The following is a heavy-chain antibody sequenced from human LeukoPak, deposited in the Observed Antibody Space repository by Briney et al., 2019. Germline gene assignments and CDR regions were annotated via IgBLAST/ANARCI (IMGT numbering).Heavy chain of an antibody. CDR2: IYYSGST. D-gene: IGHD2-15*01. CDR3: AACSGGSCYGFDY. J-gene: IGHJ4*02. V-gene: IGHV4-39*01. Sequence: SETLSLTCTVSGVSISSSNYYWGRIPQPPGKGLEWIGNIYYSGSTYYNPSLKSRVTISVDTSKNQFSLGVSSVTAAETAVYYCAACSGGSCYGFDYWGQGTLVTVSS. CDR1: GVSISSSNYY.